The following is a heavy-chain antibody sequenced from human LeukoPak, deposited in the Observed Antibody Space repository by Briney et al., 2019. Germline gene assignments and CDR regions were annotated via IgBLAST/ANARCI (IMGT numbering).Heavy chain of an antibody. CDR3: AKERREQSRDNYFDY. J-gene: IGHJ4*02. CDR2: ISGSGITT. V-gene: IGHV3-23*01. D-gene: IGHD1-26*01. Sequence: PGGPLRLACAASGFTFSNYAMSWVRLAPGRGLEWVSVISGSGITTFYADSVKGRFTISRDNSKNTLYLQMNSLRAEDTAVYYCAKERREQSRDNYFDYWGQGTLVTVSS. CDR1: GFTFSNYA.